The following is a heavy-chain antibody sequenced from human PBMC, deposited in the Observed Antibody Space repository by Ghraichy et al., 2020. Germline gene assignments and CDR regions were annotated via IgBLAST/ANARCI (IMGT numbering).Heavy chain of an antibody. Sequence: SQTLSLTCAISGDSVSSNSAAWNWIRQSPSRGLEWLGRTYYRSKWYNDYAVSVKSRITINPDTSKNQFSLQLNSVTPENTAVYYCARDPTVYDSSGYFYYYGMDVWGQGXTVTVSS. CDR2: TYYRSKWYN. D-gene: IGHD3-22*01. J-gene: IGHJ6*02. V-gene: IGHV6-1*01. CDR1: GDSVSSNSAA. CDR3: ARDPTVYDSSGYFYYYGMDV.